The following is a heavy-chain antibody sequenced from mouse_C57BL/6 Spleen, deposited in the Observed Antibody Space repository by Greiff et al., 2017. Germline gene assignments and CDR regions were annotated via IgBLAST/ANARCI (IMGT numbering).Heavy chain of an antibody. D-gene: IGHD1-1*01. V-gene: IGHV1-69*01. CDR1: GYTFTSYW. CDR3: ARDTTVVRGYYFDY. Sequence: QVQLQQPGAELVMPGASVKLSCKASGYTFTSYWMHWVKQRPGQGLEWIGEIDPSDSYTYYTQKFKGKFTLTVDKSTSTAYMQLSSLTSEDSAVYYCARDTTVVRGYYFDYWGQGTTLTVSS. CDR2: IDPSDSYT. J-gene: IGHJ2*01.